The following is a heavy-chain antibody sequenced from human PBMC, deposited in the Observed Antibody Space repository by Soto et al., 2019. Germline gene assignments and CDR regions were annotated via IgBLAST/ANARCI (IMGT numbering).Heavy chain of an antibody. J-gene: IGHJ6*02. D-gene: IGHD6-13*01. CDR1: GFTFSSYS. CDR3: ARAQIEQLVRFSYYYHGMDV. CDR2: ISSSSSYI. Sequence: GGSLRLSCAASGFTFSSYSMNWGRQAPGKGLEWVSSISSSSSYIYYADSVKGRFTISRDNAKNSLYLQMNSLRAEDTAVYYCARAQIEQLVRFSYYYHGMDVWCQGSTVAVSS. V-gene: IGHV3-21*04.